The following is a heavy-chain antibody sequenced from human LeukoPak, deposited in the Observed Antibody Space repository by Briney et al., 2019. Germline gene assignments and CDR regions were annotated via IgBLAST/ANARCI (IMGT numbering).Heavy chain of an antibody. CDR2: ISSSGHII. J-gene: IGHJ5*02. Sequence: GGSLRLSCTASGFTFCDYAVSWVRQAPGKGLQGVSYISSSGHIIYYADSVKGRFTISRDNGKNLLYLQMNSLRVEDPAVYYRARCGRITTLGVAGRTGFDPWGQGTLVTVSS. CDR3: ARCGRITTLGVAGRTGFDP. D-gene: IGHD3-3*01. V-gene: IGHV3-11*04. CDR1: GFTFCDYA.